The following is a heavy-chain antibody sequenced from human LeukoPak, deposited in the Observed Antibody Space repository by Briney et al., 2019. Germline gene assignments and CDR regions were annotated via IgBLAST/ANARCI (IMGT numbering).Heavy chain of an antibody. CDR3: ARGSAGEFGFSAVAENFDY. CDR1: GESFSGYY. CDR2: INHSGST. D-gene: IGHD6-19*01. J-gene: IGHJ4*02. V-gene: IGHV4-34*01. Sequence: PSETLSLTCAVYGESFSGYYWSWIRQPPGKGLEWIGEINHSGSTNYNPSLKSRVTISVDTSKNQFSLKLSSVTAADTAVYYCARGSAGEFGFSAVAENFDYWGQGTLVTVSS.